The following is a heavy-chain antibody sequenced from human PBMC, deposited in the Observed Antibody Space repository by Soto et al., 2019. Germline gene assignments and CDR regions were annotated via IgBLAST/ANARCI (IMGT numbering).Heavy chain of an antibody. CDR2: IYPGDSDT. CDR1: GYSFTNYW. J-gene: IGHJ6*02. CDR3: ARASGSDGMDV. Sequence: GESLKISCNGSGYSFTNYWIVWVRQMPGKGLEWMGSIYPGDSDTRYRPSFQGQVTISADESITTAYLQWTSLKASDTAMYYCARASGSDGMDVWGQGTTGTVSS. V-gene: IGHV5-51*01.